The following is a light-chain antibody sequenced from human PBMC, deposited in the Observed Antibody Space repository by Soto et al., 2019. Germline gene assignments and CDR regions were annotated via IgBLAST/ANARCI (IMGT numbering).Light chain of an antibody. Sequence: QSVLTQPASVSGSPGQSITIPCTGTNSDVGGYNYVSWYQHHPGEAPKLMIYEVFNRPSGVSSRFSGSKSGSTASLTISGLQAEDEADYYCSSYTTTNTLYVFGTGTKVTVL. V-gene: IGLV2-14*01. J-gene: IGLJ1*01. CDR3: SSYTTTNTLYV. CDR1: NSDVGGYNY. CDR2: EVF.